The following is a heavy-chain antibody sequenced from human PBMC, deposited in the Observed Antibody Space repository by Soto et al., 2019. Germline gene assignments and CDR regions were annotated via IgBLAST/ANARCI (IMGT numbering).Heavy chain of an antibody. D-gene: IGHD3-10*01. Sequence: QVQLVQSGAEVKKPGSPVRVSCKASGDTFSFYSINWVRQAPGLGLEWMGRINPILSMSNYAQRFQGRVTXTXDXXTSTAYMELSSLRSEDTAMYYCASSYGSGYRAFDYWGQGALVTVSS. CDR2: INPILSMS. V-gene: IGHV1-69*02. CDR1: GDTFSFYS. CDR3: ASSYGSGYRAFDY. J-gene: IGHJ4*02.